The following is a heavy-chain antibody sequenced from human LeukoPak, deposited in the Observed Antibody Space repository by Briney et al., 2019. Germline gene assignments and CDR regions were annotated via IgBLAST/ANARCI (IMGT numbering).Heavy chain of an antibody. CDR2: INSDGRST. V-gene: IGHV3-74*01. CDR3: AAAVAAAPGAY. CDR1: GFTFNNFW. D-gene: IGHD6-13*01. Sequence: GGSLRLSCAASGFTFNNFWMHWVRHAPGKGLVWISRINSDGRSTNYADSVKGRFNISRDDAKNTLYLQMNGLRAEDTAVYYCAAAVAAAPGAYWGQGTLVTVSS. J-gene: IGHJ4*02.